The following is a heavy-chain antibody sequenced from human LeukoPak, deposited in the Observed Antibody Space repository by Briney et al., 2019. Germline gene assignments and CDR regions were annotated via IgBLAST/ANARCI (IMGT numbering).Heavy chain of an antibody. V-gene: IGHV3-48*01. J-gene: IGHJ6*03. CDR3: ARAGELRYMDV. Sequence: GGSLRLSCAASGFTFRSYGMYWVRQAPGKGLEWISTIKGTGLTTYYADSVKGRVTISRDNDKNSLFLQMSSLRADDTAIYYCARAGELRYMDVWGKGTAVTVSS. CDR1: GFTFRSYG. D-gene: IGHD3-16*01. CDR2: IKGTGLTT.